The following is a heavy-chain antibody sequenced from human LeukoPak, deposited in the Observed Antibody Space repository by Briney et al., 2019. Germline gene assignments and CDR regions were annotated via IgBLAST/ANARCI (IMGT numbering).Heavy chain of an antibody. D-gene: IGHD3-3*01. CDR1: GFTFSSYA. Sequence: GGSLRLSCAASGFTFSSYAMSWVRQAPGKGLEWVSAISGSGGSTYYADSVKGRFTISRDNSKYTLYLQMNSLRAEDTAVYYCAKRTYYDFWSGYYDYWGQGTLVTVSS. V-gene: IGHV3-23*01. CDR2: ISGSGGST. J-gene: IGHJ4*02. CDR3: AKRTYYDFWSGYYDY.